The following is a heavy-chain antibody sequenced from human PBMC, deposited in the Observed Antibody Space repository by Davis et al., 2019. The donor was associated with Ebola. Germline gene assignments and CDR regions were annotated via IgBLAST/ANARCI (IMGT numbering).Heavy chain of an antibody. V-gene: IGHV1-2*02. J-gene: IGHJ5*02. Sequence: ASVKVSCKASGYTFTGYYMHWVRQAPGQGLEWMGWINPNSGGTNYAQKFQGRVTMTRDTSISTAYMELSRLRSDDTAVYYCARVGVPLTRSGWFDPWGQGTLVTVSS. CDR3: ARVGVPLTRSGWFDP. CDR2: INPNSGGT. D-gene: IGHD3-16*01. CDR1: GYTFTGYY.